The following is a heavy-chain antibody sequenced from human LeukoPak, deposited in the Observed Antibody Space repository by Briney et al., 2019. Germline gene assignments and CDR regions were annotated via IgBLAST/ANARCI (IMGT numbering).Heavy chain of an antibody. Sequence: PSETLSLTCSVSGGSITSSSYYWGWIRQSPEKGLEWIGSIYYTGGTHYSPSLKSRVTISVDTSKNQFSLKLSSVTAADTAVYYCARAYDSSGYYPDWFDPWGQGTLVTVSS. CDR1: GGSITSSSYY. J-gene: IGHJ5*02. CDR2: IYYTGGT. V-gene: IGHV4-39*01. D-gene: IGHD3-22*01. CDR3: ARAYDSSGYYPDWFDP.